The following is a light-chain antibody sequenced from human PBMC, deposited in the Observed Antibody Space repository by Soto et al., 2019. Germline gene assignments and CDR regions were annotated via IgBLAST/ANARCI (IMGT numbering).Light chain of an antibody. CDR1: SRDVGIYNY. CDR2: DVT. CDR3: CSYAGNYTLL. Sequence: QSALTQPRSVSGSPGQSVTVSCTGTSRDVGIYNYVSWYQQRPGTAPKVMIYDVTKRPSGVPDRFSGSKSANTASLTISGLQAEDEADYYCCSYAGNYTLLFGGGTKLTVL. V-gene: IGLV2-11*01. J-gene: IGLJ3*02.